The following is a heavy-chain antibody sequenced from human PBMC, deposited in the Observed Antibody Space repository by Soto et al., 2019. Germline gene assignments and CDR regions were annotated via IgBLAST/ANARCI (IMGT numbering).Heavy chain of an antibody. V-gene: IGHV3-33*01. CDR2: IWYDGSNK. J-gene: IGHJ4*02. D-gene: IGHD5-18*01. CDR1: GFTFSSYG. Sequence: QVQLVESGGGVVRPGRSLRLSCAASGFTFSSYGMHWVRQAPGKGLEWVAVIWYDGSNKYYADSVKGRFTISRDNSKNTLYLQMNSLRAEDTAVYYCARDRAVGGGYSLGYWGQGTLVTVSS. CDR3: ARDRAVGGGYSLGY.